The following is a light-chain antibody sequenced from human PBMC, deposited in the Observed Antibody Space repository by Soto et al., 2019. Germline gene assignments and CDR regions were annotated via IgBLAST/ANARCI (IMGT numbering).Light chain of an antibody. CDR1: SSDVGGYNY. J-gene: IGLJ3*02. Sequence: QSALTQPASVSGSPGQSITISCPGTSSDVGGYNYVSWYQQHTGKAPKLMIYDVSNRPSGVSNRFSGSKSGNTASLTISGLQAEDEADYYCSSYTSSSTLEGVFGGGTKLTVL. V-gene: IGLV2-14*01. CDR2: DVS. CDR3: SSYTSSSTLEGV.